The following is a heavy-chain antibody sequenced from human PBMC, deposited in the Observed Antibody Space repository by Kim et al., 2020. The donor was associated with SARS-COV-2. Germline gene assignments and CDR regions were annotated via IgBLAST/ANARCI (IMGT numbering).Heavy chain of an antibody. CDR1: GYTFTSYY. CDR3: AREADSSCFDY. CDR2: INAYNGNT. V-gene: IGHV1-18*01. J-gene: IGHJ4*02. D-gene: IGHD6-19*01. Sequence: ASVKVSCNASGYTFTSYYISWVRQAPGQGLEWMGWINAYNGNTNYAQKLQGRVTMTTDTSTSTPYMELRSLRSDDTAVYYCAREADSSCFDYWGQGTLVTVSS.